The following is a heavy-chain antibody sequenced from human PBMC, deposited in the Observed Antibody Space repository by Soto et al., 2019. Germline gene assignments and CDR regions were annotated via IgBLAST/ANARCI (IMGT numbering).Heavy chain of an antibody. CDR1: GFTFSSYS. Sequence: EVQLVESGGGLVKPGGSLRLSCAASGFTFSSYSMNWVRQAPGKGLEWVSSISSSSSYIYYADSVKGRFTISRDNAKNSLSLQMNSLRAEDTAVYYCAILRHSHPRVATSQNKYYMDVWGKGTTVTVSS. CDR2: ISSSSSYI. J-gene: IGHJ6*03. D-gene: IGHD5-12*01. V-gene: IGHV3-21*01. CDR3: AILRHSHPRVATSQNKYYMDV.